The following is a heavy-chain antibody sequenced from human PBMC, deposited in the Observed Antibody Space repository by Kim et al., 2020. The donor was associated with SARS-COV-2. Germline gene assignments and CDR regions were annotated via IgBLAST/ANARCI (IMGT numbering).Heavy chain of an antibody. CDR3: ARRLIAVADPFDY. D-gene: IGHD6-19*01. Sequence: YSPAFQGQVTISADKSIRTAYLQWSSLKASDTAMYYCARRLIAVADPFDYWGQGTLVTVSS. V-gene: IGHV5-51*01. J-gene: IGHJ4*02.